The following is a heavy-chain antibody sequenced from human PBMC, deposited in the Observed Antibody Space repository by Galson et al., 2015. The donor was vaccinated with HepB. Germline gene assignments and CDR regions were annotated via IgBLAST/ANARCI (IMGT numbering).Heavy chain of an antibody. J-gene: IGHJ4*02. CDR1: GFTFSSYA. V-gene: IGHV3-30-3*01. D-gene: IGHD3-3*01. Sequence: SLRLSCAASGFTFSSYAMHWVRQAPGKGLEWVALISYDGNNKYYADSVKGRFTISRDNSKHTLYLQMNRLRAEDTAVYYCARGGGFLEWLLFNWGQGILVTVSS. CDR2: ISYDGNNK. CDR3: ARGGGFLEWLLFN.